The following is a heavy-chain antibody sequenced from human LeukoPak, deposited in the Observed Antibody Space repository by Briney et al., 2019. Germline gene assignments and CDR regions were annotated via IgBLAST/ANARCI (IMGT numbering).Heavy chain of an antibody. CDR1: GGSISSYY. V-gene: IGHV4-4*07. J-gene: IGHJ5*02. CDR3: ARGLGRILAGPNWFGP. CDR2: IYTSGNI. D-gene: IGHD6-19*01. Sequence: SETLSLTCTVSGGSISSYYWSWIRQPAGKGLEWIGRIYTSGNIDYNPSLKSRLTTSVDTSKNQVPLKLNYVTAADTAVYYCARGLGRILAGPNWFGPWGQGTLVTVSP.